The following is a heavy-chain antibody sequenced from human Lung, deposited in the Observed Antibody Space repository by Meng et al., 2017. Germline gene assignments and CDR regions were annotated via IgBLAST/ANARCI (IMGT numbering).Heavy chain of an antibody. D-gene: IGHD2/OR15-2a*01. Sequence: QVQLVQSGSEFKKRGASVKVSCKASGYTFTTYTINWVRQAHGRGLEWMGWISTNTGNPTYVQGFTGRFVFSLDTSVSTAYLQISSLEAADTAVYYCARGGDFDPWGQGTLVTVSS. J-gene: IGHJ5*02. CDR1: GYTFTTYT. CDR2: ISTNTGNP. CDR3: ARGGDFDP. V-gene: IGHV7-4-1*02.